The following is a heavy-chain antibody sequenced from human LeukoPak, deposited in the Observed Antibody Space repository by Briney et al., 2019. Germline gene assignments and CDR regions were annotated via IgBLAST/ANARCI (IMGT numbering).Heavy chain of an antibody. Sequence: PGGSLRLSCEGSGFSVSTNYMNWVRQAPGKGLEWVPILYSGGSTYYADSVKGRFTVSRDSSKNTLYLHMNSLRAEDTAVYYCARVGDHYHWYLDVWGRGTLVTASS. CDR2: LYSGGST. V-gene: IGHV3-53*01. D-gene: IGHD3-10*01. CDR3: ARVGDHYHWYLDV. CDR1: GFSVSTNY. J-gene: IGHJ2*01.